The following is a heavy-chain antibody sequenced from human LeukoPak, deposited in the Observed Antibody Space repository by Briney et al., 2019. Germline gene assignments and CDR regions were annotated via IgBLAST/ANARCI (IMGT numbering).Heavy chain of an antibody. J-gene: IGHJ5*02. CDR1: GFTFSSYG. CDR2: IWYDGSNK. CDR3: ARGGSYYTNWFDP. V-gene: IGHV3-33*01. Sequence: GRSLRLSCAASGFTFSSYGMHWVRQAPGKGLEWVAVIWYDGSNKYYADSVKGRFTISRDNSKNTLYLQMNSLRAEDTAVHYCARGGSYYTNWFDPWGQGTLVTVSS. D-gene: IGHD1-26*01.